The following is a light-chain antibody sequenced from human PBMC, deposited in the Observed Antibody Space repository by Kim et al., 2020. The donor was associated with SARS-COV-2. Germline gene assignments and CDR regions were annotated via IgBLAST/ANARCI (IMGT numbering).Light chain of an antibody. V-gene: IGKV1-27*01. CDR1: QDIANS. Sequence: ASVGDRVTITCRASQDIANSLAWYKQKPGKVPQVLIYAASTLQSGVPSRFSGSGSGTEFTLTIGSLQTEDVATYYCQKYNSAPWTFGPGTKVDIK. J-gene: IGKJ1*01. CDR2: AAS. CDR3: QKYNSAPWT.